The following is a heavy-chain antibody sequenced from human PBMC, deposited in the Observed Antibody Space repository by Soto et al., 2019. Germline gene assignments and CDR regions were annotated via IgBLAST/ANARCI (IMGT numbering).Heavy chain of an antibody. CDR2: ISYDGSNK. D-gene: IGHD3-10*01. V-gene: IGHV3-30*03. J-gene: IGHJ4*02. Sequence: GGSLRLSCAASGFTFSSYGMHWVRQAPGKGLEWVAVISYDGSNKYYADSVKGRFTISRDNSKNTLYLQMNSLRAEDTAVYYCARDNIRGVRGVIMPYFDYWGQGTLVTVSS. CDR1: GFTFSSYG. CDR3: ARDNIRGVRGVIMPYFDY.